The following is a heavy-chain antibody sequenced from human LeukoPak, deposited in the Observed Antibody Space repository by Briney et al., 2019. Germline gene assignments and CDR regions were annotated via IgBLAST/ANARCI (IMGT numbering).Heavy chain of an antibody. CDR1: GYTFTSYD. V-gene: IGHV1-8*03. CDR2: MNPNSGNT. D-gene: IGHD2-2*01. J-gene: IGHJ5*02. CDR3: ARAFRIYCSSTSCSKEYWFDP. Sequence: GASVKVSCKASGYTFTSYDINWVRQATGQGLEWMGWMNPNSGNTGYAQKFQGRVTITRNTSISTAYMELSSLRSEDTVVYYCARAFRIYCSSTSCSKEYWFDPWGQGTLVTVSS.